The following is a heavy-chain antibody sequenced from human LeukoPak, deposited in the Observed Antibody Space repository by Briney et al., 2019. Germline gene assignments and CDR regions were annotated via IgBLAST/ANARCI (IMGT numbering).Heavy chain of an antibody. D-gene: IGHD3-22*01. CDR2: ISGSGGST. J-gene: IGHJ4*02. CDR1: GFTFSSYA. V-gene: IGHV3-23*01. Sequence: GGSLRLSCAASGFTFSSYAMSWVRQAPGKGLEWVSAISGSGGSTYYADSVKDRFTISRDNSKNTLYLQMNSLRAEDTAVYYCAKREMHYYDSSGYYPTVDYWGQGTLVTVSS. CDR3: AKREMHYYDSSGYYPTVDY.